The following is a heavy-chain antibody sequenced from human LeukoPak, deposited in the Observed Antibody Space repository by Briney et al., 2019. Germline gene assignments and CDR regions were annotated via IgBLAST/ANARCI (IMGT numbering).Heavy chain of an antibody. J-gene: IGHJ4*02. D-gene: IGHD6-19*01. V-gene: IGHV3-33*01. CDR2: IWYDGSNK. CDR1: GFTFSSYG. CDR3: ARDGQSTVAAGRDFDY. Sequence: GGSLRLSCEASGFTFSSYGMHWVRQAPGKGLEWVAVIWYDGSNKYYADSVKGRFTISRDNSKNTLYLQMNSLRAEDTAVYYCARDGQSTVAAGRDFDYWGQGTLVTVSS.